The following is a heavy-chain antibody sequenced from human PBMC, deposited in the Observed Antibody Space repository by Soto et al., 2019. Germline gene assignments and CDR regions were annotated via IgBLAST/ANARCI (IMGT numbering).Heavy chain of an antibody. D-gene: IGHD6-19*01. Sequence: SETLSLTCSVSGGSISSSSYYWNWIRQSPGKGLEWIGSVYYSGTTYYNPSLKRRVTISVDTYNQFSLKLSSVTAADTAYYFCARRPMVGPVAENAFAIWGQGTRVTVSS. V-gene: IGHV4-39*01. CDR3: ARRPMVGPVAENAFAI. J-gene: IGHJ3*02. CDR2: VYYSGTT. CDR1: GGSISSSSYY.